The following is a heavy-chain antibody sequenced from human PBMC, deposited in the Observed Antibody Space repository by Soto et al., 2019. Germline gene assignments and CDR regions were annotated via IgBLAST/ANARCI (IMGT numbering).Heavy chain of an antibody. J-gene: IGHJ5*02. Sequence: EVQLLESGGGLIQPGGSLRLSCATSGFTFSDYAMSWVRQAPGKGLEWVSYISGTDSTTDYADSVKGRFTTSRDKSKNTLYLQMIGRRADDTGVYYCTAVSTIRVPWGQGTLVTVSS. V-gene: IGHV3-23*01. D-gene: IGHD4-17*01. CDR3: TAVSTIRVP. CDR1: GFTFSDYA. CDR2: ISGTDSTT.